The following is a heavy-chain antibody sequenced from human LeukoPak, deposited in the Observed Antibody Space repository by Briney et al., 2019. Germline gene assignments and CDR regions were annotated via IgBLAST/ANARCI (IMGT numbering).Heavy chain of an antibody. Sequence: GGSLRLSCAASGFTFSSYAMSWVRQAPGKGLEWVSAISGSGGSTYYADPVKGRFTISRDNSKNTLYLQMNSLRAEDTAVYYCAKDSLSCSSTSCYAWYFDLWGRGTLVTVSS. D-gene: IGHD2-2*01. CDR2: ISGSGGST. J-gene: IGHJ2*01. CDR3: AKDSLSCSSTSCYAWYFDL. V-gene: IGHV3-23*01. CDR1: GFTFSSYA.